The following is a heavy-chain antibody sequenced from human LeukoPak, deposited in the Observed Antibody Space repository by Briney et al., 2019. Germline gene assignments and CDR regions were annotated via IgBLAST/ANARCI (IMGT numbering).Heavy chain of an antibody. CDR1: GFTVSSNY. CDR3: ARASIAAAGTLAFDI. Sequence: GGSLRLSCAASGFTVSSNYMSWVRQAPGEGLEWVSVIYSGGSTYYADSVKARFTISRDNSKNTLYVQMHSLRAEHTAVYYCARASIAAAGTLAFDIWGQGTMVSVSS. D-gene: IGHD6-13*01. V-gene: IGHV3-66*01. J-gene: IGHJ3*02. CDR2: IYSGGST.